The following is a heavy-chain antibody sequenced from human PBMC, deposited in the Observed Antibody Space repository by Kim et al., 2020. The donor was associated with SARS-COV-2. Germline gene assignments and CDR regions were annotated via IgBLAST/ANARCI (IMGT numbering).Heavy chain of an antibody. CDR3: ARDTTTAAEDTFYYYGLDV. D-gene: IGHD6-13*01. J-gene: IGHJ6*02. CDR2: ISSSSTYT. CDR1: GFIFSDYY. V-gene: IGHV3-11*06. Sequence: GGSLRLSCAASGFIFSDYYMSWIRQAPGKGLEWVSYISSSSTYTNYADSVKGRFTISRDNAKNSLYLQMNSLRAEDTAVYYCARDTTTAAEDTFYYYGLDVWGQGTTVTVSS.